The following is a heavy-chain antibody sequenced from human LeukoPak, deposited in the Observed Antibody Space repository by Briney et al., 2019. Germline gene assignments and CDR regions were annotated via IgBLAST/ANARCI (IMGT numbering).Heavy chain of an antibody. V-gene: IGHV3-74*01. CDR2: INSDGSST. Sequence: GGSLRLSCAASGFTFSSYWMHWVRHAPGKGPVWVSRINSDGSSTSYADSVKGRFTISRDNAKNTLYPQMNSLRAEDTAVYYCAPGGYCSGGSCYKEYFQHWGQGTLVTVSS. CDR1: GFTFSSYW. D-gene: IGHD2-15*01. CDR3: APGGYCSGGSCYKEYFQH. J-gene: IGHJ1*01.